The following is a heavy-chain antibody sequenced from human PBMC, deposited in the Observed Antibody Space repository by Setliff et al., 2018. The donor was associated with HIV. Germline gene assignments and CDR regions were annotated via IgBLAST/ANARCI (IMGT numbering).Heavy chain of an antibody. CDR1: GFALSTYD. D-gene: IGHD2-15*01. CDR2: LSRDGTYT. CDR3: ARGVVVAAHNWFDP. J-gene: IGHJ5*02. V-gene: IGHV3-74*01. Sequence: PGGSLRLSCAASGFALSTYDMHWVRQAPGKGLVWVSRLSRDGTYTHYADSVKGRFSISRDNAKNTLYLQMNGLRGDDTAVYYCARGVVVAAHNWFDPWGQGTLVTV.